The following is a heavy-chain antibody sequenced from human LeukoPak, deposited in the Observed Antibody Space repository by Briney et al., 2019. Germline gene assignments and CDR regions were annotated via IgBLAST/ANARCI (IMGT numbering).Heavy chain of an antibody. CDR1: GYTFDTSS. D-gene: IGHD1-1*01. J-gene: IGHJ3*02. CDR3: TRVRNSNNWWGAFDI. V-gene: IGHV1-18*01. Sequence: ASVKVSCTAFGYTFDTSSISWVRQAPGQRLELMGWISPNNGNTHYAQGVQGRVTMTTDTSRSTAYMELRSLRSDDTAVYYCTRVRNSNNWWGAFDIWGQGTMVTVSS. CDR2: ISPNNGNT.